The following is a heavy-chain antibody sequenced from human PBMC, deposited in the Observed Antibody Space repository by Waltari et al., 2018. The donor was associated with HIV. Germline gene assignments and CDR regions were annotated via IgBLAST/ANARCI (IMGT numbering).Heavy chain of an antibody. J-gene: IGHJ4*02. CDR3: ARARYCSSISCSYFDD. CDR1: GLSFVGYW. Sequence: EVQLVESGGGLVQSGGYSRPPFAGSGLSFVGYWWSGVRQAPGKGLEWVANIKEDGSEKYYVDSVKGRFTISRDNAKNSLYLQMNSLRAEDTAMYYCARARYCSSISCSYFDDWGQGTLVTVSS. V-gene: IGHV3-7*01. D-gene: IGHD2-2*01. CDR2: IKEDGSEK.